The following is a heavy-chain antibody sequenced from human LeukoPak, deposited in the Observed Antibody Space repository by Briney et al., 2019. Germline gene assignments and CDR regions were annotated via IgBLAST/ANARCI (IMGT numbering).Heavy chain of an antibody. Sequence: ASVKVSCKASGYTFTSYGISWVRQAPGQGLEWMGWISAYNGNTNYAQKLQGRVTMTADTSTSTADMELRSLRSDDAAVYYCARDQSSGWYGYWGQGTVVSVSS. V-gene: IGHV1-18*04. CDR1: GYTFTSYG. J-gene: IGHJ4*02. CDR2: ISAYNGNT. CDR3: ARDQSSGWYGY. D-gene: IGHD6-19*01.